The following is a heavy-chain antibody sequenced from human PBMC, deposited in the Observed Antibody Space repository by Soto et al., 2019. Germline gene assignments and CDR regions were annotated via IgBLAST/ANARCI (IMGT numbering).Heavy chain of an antibody. J-gene: IGHJ4*02. CDR1: GGSFSTYY. D-gene: IGHD1-7*01. CDR2: INHRGST. Sequence: SETLSLTCAVYGGSFSTYYWSWIRQPPGKGLEWIGEINHRGSTNYNPSLKSRVTISVDTSKNQFSLKLSSVTAADRAVYYCARGLNWNYGAFDYWGQGTLATVSS. V-gene: IGHV4-34*01. CDR3: ARGLNWNYGAFDY.